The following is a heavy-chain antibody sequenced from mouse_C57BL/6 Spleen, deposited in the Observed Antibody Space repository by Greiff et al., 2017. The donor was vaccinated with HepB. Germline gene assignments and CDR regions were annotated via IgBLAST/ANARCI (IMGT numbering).Heavy chain of an antibody. CDR3: ARMGGNYDYWYFDV. J-gene: IGHJ1*03. V-gene: IGHV1-69*01. Sequence: QVQLQQPGAELVMPGASVKLSCKASGYTFTSYWMHWVKQRPGQGLEWIGEIDPSDSYTNYNQKFKGKSTLTVDKSSSTAYMQLSSLTSEDSAVYYCARMGGNYDYWYFDVWGTGTTVTVSS. CDR2: IDPSDSYT. CDR1: GYTFTSYW. D-gene: IGHD2-1*01.